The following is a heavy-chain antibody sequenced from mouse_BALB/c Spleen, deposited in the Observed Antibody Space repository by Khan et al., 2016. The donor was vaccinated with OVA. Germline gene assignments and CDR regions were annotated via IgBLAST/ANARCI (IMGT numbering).Heavy chain of an antibody. CDR2: IYHSGSI. D-gene: IGHD2-1*01. Sequence: EVQLQESGPDLVKPSQSLSLTCTVTGYSITSGYSWHWIRQFPGNKLEWMGYIYHSGSINYNPSLKSRFSITPDTSKNLFFLQLNSVTTEDTATYYWARDGNYMDYWGQGTSVTVSS. CDR1: GYSITSGYS. V-gene: IGHV3-1*02. J-gene: IGHJ4*01. CDR3: ARDGNYMDY.